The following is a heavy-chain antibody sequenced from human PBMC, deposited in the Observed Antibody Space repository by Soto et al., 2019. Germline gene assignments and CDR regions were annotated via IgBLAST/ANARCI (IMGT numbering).Heavy chain of an antibody. CDR2: ISYDGSNK. CDR1: GFTFSSYG. V-gene: IGHV3-30*18. J-gene: IGHJ3*02. D-gene: IGHD2-15*01. Sequence: GGSLRLSCAASGFTFSSYGMHWVRQAPGKGLEWVAVISYDGSNKYYADSVKGRFTISRDNSKNTLYLQMNSLRAEDTAVYYCAKDPGPLCSGGSCYRQDAFDIWGQGTMVTVSS. CDR3: AKDPGPLCSGGSCYRQDAFDI.